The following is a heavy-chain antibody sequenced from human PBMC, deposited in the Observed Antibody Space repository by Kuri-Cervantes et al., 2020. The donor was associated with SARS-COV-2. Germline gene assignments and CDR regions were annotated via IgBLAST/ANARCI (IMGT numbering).Heavy chain of an antibody. CDR2: ISSSSSYI. V-gene: IGHV3-21*01. D-gene: IGHD3-16*01. CDR1: GFTFSSYS. CDR3: ARERRGYGMDV. J-gene: IGHJ6*02. Sequence: GESLKISCAASGFTFSSYSMNWVRQAPGKGLEWVSSISSSSSYIYYADSVKGRFSSSRDNSRNTLYLQMNNLRAEDTAVFYCARERRGYGMDVWGQGATVTVSS.